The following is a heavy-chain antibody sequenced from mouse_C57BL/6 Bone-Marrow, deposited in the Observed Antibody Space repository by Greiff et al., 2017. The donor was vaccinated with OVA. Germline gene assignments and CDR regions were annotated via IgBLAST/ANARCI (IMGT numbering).Heavy chain of an antibody. CDR1: AYTFPSYW. J-gene: IGHJ3*01. V-gene: IGHV1-50*01. Sequence: QLHHPGAELLKPGASVKRSSKASAYTFPSYWMQGIGEIDPSDSYTNYNQKFKGKATLTVDTSSSTAYMQLSSLTSEDSAVYYCARDPFAYWGQGTLVTVSA. CDR3: ARDPFAY. CDR2: IDPSDSYT.